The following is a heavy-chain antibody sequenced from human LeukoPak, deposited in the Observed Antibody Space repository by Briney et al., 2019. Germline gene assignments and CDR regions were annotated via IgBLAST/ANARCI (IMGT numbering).Heavy chain of an antibody. CDR3: ARLVIVGATTGFDY. CDR2: IYYSGST. Sequence: PSETLSLTCTVSGGSISSSSYYWGWIRQPPGKGLEWIGSIYYSGSTYYNPSLKSRVTISVDTSKNQFSLKLSSVTVADTAVYYCARLVIVGATTGFDYWGQGTLVTVSS. V-gene: IGHV4-39*07. D-gene: IGHD1-26*01. J-gene: IGHJ4*02. CDR1: GGSISSSSYY.